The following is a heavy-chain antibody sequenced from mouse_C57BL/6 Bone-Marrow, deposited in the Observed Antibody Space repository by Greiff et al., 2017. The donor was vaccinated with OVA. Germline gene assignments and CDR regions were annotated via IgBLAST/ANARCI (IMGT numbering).Heavy chain of an antibody. CDR2: INPNNGGT. CDR3: ARSGYRAWFAY. D-gene: IGHD3-1*01. V-gene: IGHV1-26*01. Sequence: EVKLQQSGPELVKPGASVKISCKASGYTFTDYYMNWVKQSHGKSLEWIGDINPNNGGTSYNQKFNGKATWPVDKSSSTAYMELRSLTSEDSAVYYCARSGYRAWFAYWGQGTLVTVSA. CDR1: GYTFTDYY. J-gene: IGHJ3*01.